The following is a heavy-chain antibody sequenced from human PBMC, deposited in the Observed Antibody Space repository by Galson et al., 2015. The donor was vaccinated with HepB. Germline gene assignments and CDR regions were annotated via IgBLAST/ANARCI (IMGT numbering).Heavy chain of an antibody. CDR3: ATLGYSSGWYYYFDY. Sequence: SLRLSCAVTGFTFSSYEMNWVRQAPGQGLEWISYISSNGGTISYADSVKGRFTISRDNRKNSLYLQMNSLRAEDTAVYYCATLGYSSGWYYYFDYWGQGALVTVSS. V-gene: IGHV3-48*03. CDR1: GFTFSSYE. D-gene: IGHD6-19*01. CDR2: ISSNGGTI. J-gene: IGHJ4*02.